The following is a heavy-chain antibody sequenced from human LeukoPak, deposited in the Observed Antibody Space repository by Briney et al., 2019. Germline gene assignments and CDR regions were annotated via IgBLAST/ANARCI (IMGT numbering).Heavy chain of an antibody. CDR1: GFTFSSYG. D-gene: IGHD2-2*01. V-gene: IGHV3-30*18. CDR2: ISYDGSNK. J-gene: IGHJ5*02. CDR3: AKAAYDCSSTSCYGPGGFGP. Sequence: GRSLRLSCAASGFTFSSYGMHWVRQAPGKGLEWVAVISYDGSNKYYADSVKGRFTISRDNSKNTLYLQMNSLRAEDTAVYYCAKAAYDCSSTSCYGPGGFGPWGQGTLVTVSS.